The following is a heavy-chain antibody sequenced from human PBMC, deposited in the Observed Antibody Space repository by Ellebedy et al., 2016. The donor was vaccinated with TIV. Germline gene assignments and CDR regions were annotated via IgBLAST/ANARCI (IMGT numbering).Heavy chain of an antibody. Sequence: PGGSLRLSCAASGITVSSNYMSWVRQAPGKGLEWVSVIYSGGSIYYADSVKGRFTISRDNSKNTLYLPMNSLRAEDTAVYYCARVDSSGYYGSGWFDPWGQGTLVTVSS. CDR1: GITVSSNY. J-gene: IGHJ5*02. D-gene: IGHD3-22*01. CDR2: IYSGGSI. CDR3: ARVDSSGYYGSGWFDP. V-gene: IGHV3-66*01.